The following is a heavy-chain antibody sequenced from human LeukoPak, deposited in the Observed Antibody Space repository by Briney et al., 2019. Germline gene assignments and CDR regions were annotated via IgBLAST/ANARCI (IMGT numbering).Heavy chain of an antibody. Sequence: ASVKVSCKASGGTFSSYAISWVRQAPGQGLEWMGRIIPIFGTANYAQKFQGSVTITTDESTSTAYMELSSLRSEDTAVYYCARPEPEGAFDIWGQGTMVTVSS. CDR2: IIPIFGTA. CDR1: GGTFSSYA. V-gene: IGHV1-69*05. J-gene: IGHJ3*02. D-gene: IGHD1-14*01. CDR3: ARPEPEGAFDI.